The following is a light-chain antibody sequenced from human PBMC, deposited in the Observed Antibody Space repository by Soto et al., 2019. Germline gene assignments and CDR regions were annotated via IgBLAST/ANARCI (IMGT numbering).Light chain of an antibody. V-gene: IGKV1-5*01. Sequence: DIQMTQSPSALSVSVGDRVTITCRASQHINNWLAWYQQKPGEAPKLLIYDASNLESGVPSRFSGSGAGTELPLTISSLQPDDFATYYCEEYDSFWTFGQGTKVEIK. CDR2: DAS. CDR1: QHINNW. CDR3: EEYDSFWT. J-gene: IGKJ1*01.